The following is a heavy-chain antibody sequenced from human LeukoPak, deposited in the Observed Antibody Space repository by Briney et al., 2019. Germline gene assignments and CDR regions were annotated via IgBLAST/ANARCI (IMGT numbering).Heavy chain of an antibody. CDR1: GFTFSNYA. CDR2: ISWNSGHI. CDR3: ARDGGYSYGYSFDY. J-gene: IGHJ4*02. Sequence: GGSLRLSCAASGFTFSNYAMHWVRQAPGKGLEWVSGISWNSGHIGYADSVEGRFTISRDHAKKSVYLQMNSLRAEDTALYYCARDGGYSYGYSFDYWGQGTLVTVFS. V-gene: IGHV3-9*01. D-gene: IGHD5-18*01.